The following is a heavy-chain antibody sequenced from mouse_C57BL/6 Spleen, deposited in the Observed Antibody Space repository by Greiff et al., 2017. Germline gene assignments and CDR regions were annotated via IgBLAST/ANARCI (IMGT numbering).Heavy chain of an antibody. V-gene: IGHV1-66*01. CDR2: IYPGSGNT. CDR1: GYSFTSYY. J-gene: IGHJ4*01. Sequence: LVESGPELVKPGASVKISCKASGYSFTSYYIHWVKQRPGQGLEWIGWIYPGSGNTKYNEKFKGKATLTADTSSSTAYMQLSSLTSEDSAVYYCARSYYYGSSWSAMDYWGQGTSVTVSS. D-gene: IGHD1-1*01. CDR3: ARSYYYGSSWSAMDY.